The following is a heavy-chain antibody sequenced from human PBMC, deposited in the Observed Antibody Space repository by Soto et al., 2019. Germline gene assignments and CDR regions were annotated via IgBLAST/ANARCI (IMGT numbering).Heavy chain of an antibody. V-gene: IGHV3-66*01. J-gene: IGHJ5*01. CDR1: GFTVGNNY. CDR3: AGDPFQGFGS. CDR2: IFGDCRT. Sequence: EVQLVESGGGLVQPGGSLRLSCAASGFTVGNNYMSWVRQAPTKGLEWLSVIFGDCRTYYADSVKGRFTVSRDSSENTLFLQINNLRAEDTAVYYCAGDPFQGFGSWGHGTLVTVSS.